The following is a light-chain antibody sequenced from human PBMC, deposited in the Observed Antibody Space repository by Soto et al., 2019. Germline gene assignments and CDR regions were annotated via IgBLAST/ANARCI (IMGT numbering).Light chain of an antibody. V-gene: IGKV1-39*01. Sequence: DIQMTQSPSSLSASVGDRVTITCRASQSITNDLNWYQQKPGKAPKLLMYAISTLQSGVPSRFGGSGSGTEFTLTISSLQPDDFATYYCQQSYSTPYTFGHGTKVDIK. J-gene: IGKJ2*01. CDR2: AIS. CDR3: QQSYSTPYT. CDR1: QSITND.